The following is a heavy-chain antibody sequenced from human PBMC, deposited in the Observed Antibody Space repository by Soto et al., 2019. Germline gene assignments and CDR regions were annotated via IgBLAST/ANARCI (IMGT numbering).Heavy chain of an antibody. Sequence: QVQLVQSGAQVKKPGASVKLSCKASGYTFSRYVIRWVRQAPGQGLEWMGWINVYTGKTNYGQKVEGRVTMTTDTSTSTGYMDLRSLRSDDTAVYYCARLVPGTDDFEYWGQGALITVSS. CDR1: GYTFSRYV. CDR3: ARLVPGTDDFEY. J-gene: IGHJ4*02. CDR2: INVYTGKT. D-gene: IGHD1-26*01. V-gene: IGHV1-18*01.